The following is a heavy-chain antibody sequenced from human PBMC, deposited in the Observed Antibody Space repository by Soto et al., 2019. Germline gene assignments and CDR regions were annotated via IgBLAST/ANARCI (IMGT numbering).Heavy chain of an antibody. CDR2: ISAYNGNT. Sequence: GASVKVSCKASGYTFTSYGISWVRQAPGQGLEWMGWISAYNGNTNYAQKLQGRVTMTTDTSTSTAYMELRSLRSDDTAVYYCARDHYYDSSGYYSYFDYCRQGNLVIVSS. CDR1: GYTFTSYG. D-gene: IGHD3-22*01. V-gene: IGHV1-18*01. J-gene: IGHJ4*02. CDR3: ARDHYYDSSGYYSYFDY.